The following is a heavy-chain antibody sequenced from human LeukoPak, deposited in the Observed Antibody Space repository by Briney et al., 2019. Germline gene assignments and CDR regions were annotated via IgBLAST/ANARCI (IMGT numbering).Heavy chain of an antibody. CDR3: ARQKGLIAAADV. CDR2: IYYSGIT. V-gene: IGHV4-39*07. CDR1: GGSISSGSYY. Sequence: PSETLSLTCTVSGGSISSGSYYWGWIRQPPGKGLEWIGNIYYSGITDYNPSLKSRVTISVDTSKNQFSLKLSSVTAADTAVYYCARQKGLIAAADVWGQGTTVTVSS. J-gene: IGHJ6*02. D-gene: IGHD6-13*01.